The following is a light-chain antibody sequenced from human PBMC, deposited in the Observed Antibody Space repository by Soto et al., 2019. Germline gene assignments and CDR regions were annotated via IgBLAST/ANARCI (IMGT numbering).Light chain of an antibody. CDR1: SSDVGGYNY. Sequence: QSALTQPASVSGSPGQSITISCTGTSSDVGGYNYVSWYQQLPGKAPKLIIYDVSHRPSGVSNRFSGSKSGNTAALTISVLQAEDEADYYCSSYTYRSTLVFGGGTKLPVL. CDR3: SSYTYRSTLV. J-gene: IGLJ2*01. V-gene: IGLV2-14*01. CDR2: DVS.